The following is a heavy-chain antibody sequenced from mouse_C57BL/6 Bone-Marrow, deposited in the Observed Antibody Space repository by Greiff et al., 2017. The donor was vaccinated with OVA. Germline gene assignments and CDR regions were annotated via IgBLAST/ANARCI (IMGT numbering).Heavy chain of an antibody. D-gene: IGHD1-1*01. CDR2: ISSGGSYT. V-gene: IGHV5-6*01. CDR3: ARHGDYGSFFDY. Sequence: EVQGVESGGDLVKPGGSLKLSCAASGFTFSSYGMSWVRQTPDKRLEWVATISSGGSYTYYPASVKGRFTISSDNAKNTLYLQMSSLKSEDTAMYYCARHGDYGSFFDYWGQGTTLTVSS. J-gene: IGHJ2*01. CDR1: GFTFSSYG.